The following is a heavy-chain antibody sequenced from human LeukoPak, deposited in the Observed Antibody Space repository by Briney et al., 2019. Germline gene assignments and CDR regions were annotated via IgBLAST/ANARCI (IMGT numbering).Heavy chain of an antibody. Sequence: PSGGSLRLSCAASGFTFSSYAMSWVRQAPGKGLEWVSAISGSGGSTYYANSVKGRFTISRDNSKSTLYLQMNNLRAEDTAVYYCAKGKEYNSGWSVGGVETHFDNWGQGTLVTVSS. CDR3: AKGKEYNSGWSVGGVETHFDN. CDR2: ISGSGGST. V-gene: IGHV3-23*01. D-gene: IGHD6-19*01. J-gene: IGHJ4*02. CDR1: GFTFSSYA.